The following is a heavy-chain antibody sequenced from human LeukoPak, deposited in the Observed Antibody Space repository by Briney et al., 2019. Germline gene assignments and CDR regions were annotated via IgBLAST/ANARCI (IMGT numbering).Heavy chain of an antibody. CDR2: IRYDGSNK. J-gene: IGHJ4*02. Sequence: GGSLRLSCAASGFTFSDYGMHWVRQAPGKGLEWVAFIRYDGSNKYYADSVKGRFTISRDNSKNTLYLQMNSLRAEDTAVYYCAKDLNRYCSSTSCPIDYWGQGTLVTVSS. CDR3: AKDLNRYCSSTSCPIDY. V-gene: IGHV3-30*02. CDR1: GFTFSDYG. D-gene: IGHD2-2*01.